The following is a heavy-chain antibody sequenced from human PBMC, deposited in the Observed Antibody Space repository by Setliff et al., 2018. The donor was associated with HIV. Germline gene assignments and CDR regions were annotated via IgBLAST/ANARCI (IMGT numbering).Heavy chain of an antibody. CDR1: GGSFTNYF. J-gene: IGHJ3*02. D-gene: IGHD3-22*01. CDR2: INHSGRT. V-gene: IGHV4-34*01. CDR3: AREDTTGYYSLSAFDI. Sequence: SETLSLTCAVYGGSFTNYFWSWIRQSPGKGLEWIGEINHSGRTKYNPSLKSRVTMSVDTSKNQFSLKLKSETAADTAVYYCAREDTTGYYSLSAFDIWGQGTLVTVSS.